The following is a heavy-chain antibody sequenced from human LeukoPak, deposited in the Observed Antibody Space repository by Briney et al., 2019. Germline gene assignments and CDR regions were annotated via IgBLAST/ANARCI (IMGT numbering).Heavy chain of an antibody. D-gene: IGHD2-2*01. CDR2: IYYSGST. Sequence: PSETLSLTCTVSGGPISSSSYYWGWIRQPPGKGLEWIGSIYYSGSTYYNPSLKSRVTISVDTSKNQFSLKLSSVTAADTAVYYCARGGVVPAARVDYWGQGTLVTVSS. V-gene: IGHV4-39*01. CDR1: GGPISSSSYY. J-gene: IGHJ4*02. CDR3: ARGGVVPAARVDY.